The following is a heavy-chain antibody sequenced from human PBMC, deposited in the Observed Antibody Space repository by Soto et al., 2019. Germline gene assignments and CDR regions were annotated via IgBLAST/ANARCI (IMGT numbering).Heavy chain of an antibody. CDR2: IYHSGST. J-gene: IGHJ6*02. CDR1: GGSISSNNW. D-gene: IGHD3-9*01. CDR3: ARDGSNYGILAGPYFYYGMDV. V-gene: IGHV4-4*02. Sequence: SETLSLTCAVSGGSISSNNWWSWVRQPPGKGLEWIGEIYHSGSTNYNPSLKSRVTISIDKSKNQFSLKLSSVTAADTAVYYCARDGSNYGILAGPYFYYGMDVWGQGTTVTVSS.